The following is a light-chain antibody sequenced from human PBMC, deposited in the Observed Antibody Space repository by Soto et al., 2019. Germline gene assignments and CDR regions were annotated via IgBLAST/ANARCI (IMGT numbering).Light chain of an antibody. CDR3: AQCLATPFT. CDR1: RNLLHSNGYYY. CDR2: LGS. Sequence: EIVLTQSPLSLPVTPGEPASISCRSSRNLLHSNGYYYLDWYLQKPGQSPQLLIYLGSNRASGVPDRFSCSGSGTDFTLTISRVEAEDVGVYFCAQCLATPFTFGGGTKVEIK. J-gene: IGKJ4*01. V-gene: IGKV2-28*01.